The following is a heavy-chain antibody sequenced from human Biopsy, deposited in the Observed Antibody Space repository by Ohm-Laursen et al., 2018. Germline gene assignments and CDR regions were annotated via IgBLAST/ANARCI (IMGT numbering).Heavy chain of an antibody. J-gene: IGHJ4*02. Sequence: SLRLSCAAFGFNLSAFALHWVRQASGRGLEWVGRIKKKSNNDATAYAESMKGRFSIFRDDSKSTSFLQMNSLKIEDTAVYFCTRSAGYGYDYWGQGTLVTVSS. CDR2: IKKKSNNDAT. CDR3: TRSAGYGYDY. D-gene: IGHD5-12*01. CDR1: GFNLSAFA. V-gene: IGHV3-73*01.